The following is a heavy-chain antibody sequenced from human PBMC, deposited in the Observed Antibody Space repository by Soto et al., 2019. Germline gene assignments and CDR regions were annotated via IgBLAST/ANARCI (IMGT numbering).Heavy chain of an antibody. CDR1: GYTFTSYQ. CDR3: ARDGPPTTTGVGPSYTMDV. J-gene: IGHJ6*02. V-gene: IGHV1-46*01. Sequence: QMQLVQSGAEVKKPGASVKVSCKASGYTFTSYQMHWVRQAPGQGLEWMGIINPSGGRITYAPRFQGRVMMTRDTSTNTVYMELRSLRSKDTAVYYCARDGPPTTTGVGPSYTMDVWGQGTTVTVS. D-gene: IGHD3-3*01. CDR2: INPSGGRI.